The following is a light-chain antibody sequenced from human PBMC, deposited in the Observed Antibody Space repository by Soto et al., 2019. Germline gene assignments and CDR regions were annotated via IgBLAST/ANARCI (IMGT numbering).Light chain of an antibody. J-gene: IGLJ2*01. V-gene: IGLV2-14*01. CDR1: SSDVGVFNY. CDR3: SSYTTRSTLV. CDR2: DVS. Sequence: QSALTQPASVSGSPGQSITISCTGTSSDVGVFNYVSWSQQHPGKAPKVLIYDVSNRPSWVSNRFSGSKSGNTASLTISGLQAEDEADYYCSSYTTRSTLVFGGGTKVTVL.